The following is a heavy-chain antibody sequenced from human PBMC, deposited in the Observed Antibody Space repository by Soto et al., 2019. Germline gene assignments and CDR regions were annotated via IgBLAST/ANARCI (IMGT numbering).Heavy chain of an antibody. CDR3: ARSGVGEWLITLDY. CDR2: ISSSSSTI. CDR1: GFTFSSYS. J-gene: IGHJ4*01. D-gene: IGHD6-19*01. V-gene: IGHV3-48*01. Sequence: EVQLVESGGGLVQPGGSLRLSCAASGFTFSSYSMNWVRQAPGQGLEWVSYISSSSSTIYYADSVKGRFTISRDNAKNSLSLQMNSLRVEDTAVYYCARSGVGEWLITLDYWGHGTMVTVSS.